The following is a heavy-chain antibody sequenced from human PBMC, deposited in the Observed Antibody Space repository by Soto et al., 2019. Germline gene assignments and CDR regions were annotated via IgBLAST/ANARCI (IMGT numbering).Heavy chain of an antibody. Sequence: ASVKVSCKASGYTFTSYYMHWVRQAPGQGLEWMGIINPSGGSTSYAQKYQGRDTMTRDTSTSTVYMELSSLRSEDTAVYYCARATRTIVVVAATGSAFDIWGQGTMVTVSS. CDR2: INPSGGST. J-gene: IGHJ3*02. CDR3: ARATRTIVVVAATGSAFDI. CDR1: GYTFTSYY. V-gene: IGHV1-46*03. D-gene: IGHD2-15*01.